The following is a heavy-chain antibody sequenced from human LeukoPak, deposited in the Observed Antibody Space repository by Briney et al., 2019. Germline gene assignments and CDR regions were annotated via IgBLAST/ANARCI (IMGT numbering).Heavy chain of an antibody. CDR3: ARSCRILDIVATIRARLGGNGFDI. Sequence: SETLSLTCTVSGGSISNYHWGWIRQPPGKGLEWIGYIFYSGRTNDNPSLKSRVTISVDTSKNQFSLRLSSVTAADTAVYYCARSCRILDIVATIRARLGGNGFDIWGQGTMVTVSS. D-gene: IGHD5-12*01. CDR1: GGSISNYH. V-gene: IGHV4-59*01. CDR2: IFYSGRT. J-gene: IGHJ3*02.